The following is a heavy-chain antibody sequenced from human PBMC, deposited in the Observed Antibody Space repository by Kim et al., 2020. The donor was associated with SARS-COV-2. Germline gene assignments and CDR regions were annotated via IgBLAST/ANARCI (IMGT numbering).Heavy chain of an antibody. Sequence: SETLSLTCTVSGGSISSSSYYWGWIRQPPGKGLEWIGSIYYSGSTYYNPSLKSRVTISVDTSKNQFSLKLSSVTAADTAVYYCARLGVVVADKYYYYGMDVWGQGTTVTVSS. V-gene: IGHV4-39*01. CDR3: ARLGVVVADKYYYYGMDV. CDR1: GGSISSSSYY. D-gene: IGHD2-15*01. CDR2: IYYSGST. J-gene: IGHJ6*02.